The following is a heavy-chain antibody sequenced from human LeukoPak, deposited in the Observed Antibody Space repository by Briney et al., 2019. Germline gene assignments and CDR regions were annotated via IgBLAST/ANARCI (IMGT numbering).Heavy chain of an antibody. CDR2: IYAGDSHT. J-gene: IGHJ4*02. CDR1: GYSFTNYW. CDR3: ARAYCSGGRCYVWDY. Sequence: GESLKISCNNSGYSFTNYWIGWVRQMSGKGLEWMGIIYAGDSHTRYSPSFQGQVTISADKSISTAYLQWSSLKASDTAMYYCARAYCSGGRCYVWDYWGQGTLVTVSS. D-gene: IGHD2-15*01. V-gene: IGHV5-51*01.